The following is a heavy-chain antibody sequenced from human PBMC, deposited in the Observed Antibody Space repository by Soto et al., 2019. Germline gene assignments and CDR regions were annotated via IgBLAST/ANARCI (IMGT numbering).Heavy chain of an antibody. CDR2: IWYDGSNK. V-gene: IGHV3-33*01. Sequence: GWSLRLSCASSVFTFISYGMHWVRQAPGKGLEWVAVIWYDGSNKYYADSVKGRFTISRDNSKNTLYLQMNSLRAEDTAVYYCARDEGIHPANVYYYYYYGMDVWGQGTTVTVSS. J-gene: IGHJ6*02. CDR3: ARDEGIHPANVYYYYYYGMDV. D-gene: IGHD3-10*01. CDR1: VFTFISYG.